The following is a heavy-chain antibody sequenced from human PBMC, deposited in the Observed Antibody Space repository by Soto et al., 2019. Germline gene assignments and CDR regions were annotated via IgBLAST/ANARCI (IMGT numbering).Heavy chain of an antibody. J-gene: IGHJ4*02. CDR2: ISYDGSNK. Sequence: QVQLVESGGGVVQPGRSLRLSCAASGFTFSDYGMHWVHQAPGKGLEWVAVISYDGSNKYYADSVKGRFTISRDNSKNTLFLQMNSLRAEHTALYYCAKGYYDSSGINIDYWGQGTLVTVSS. V-gene: IGHV3-30*18. D-gene: IGHD3-22*01. CDR1: GFTFSDYG. CDR3: AKGYYDSSGINIDY.